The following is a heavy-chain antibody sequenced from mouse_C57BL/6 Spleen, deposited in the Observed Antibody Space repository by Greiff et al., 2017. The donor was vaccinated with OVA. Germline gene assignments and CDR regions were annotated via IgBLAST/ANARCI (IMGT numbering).Heavy chain of an antibody. D-gene: IGHD1-1*01. CDR1: GYTFTSYW. CDR3: ARAGEEGYGPGYFDV. J-gene: IGHJ1*03. CDR2: IHPNSGST. Sequence: QVQLQQPGAELVKPGASVKLSCKASGYTFTSYWMHWVKQRPGQGLEWIGMIHPNSGSTNYNEKFKSKATLTVDKSSSTAYMQLSSLTSEDSAVYYCARAGEEGYGPGYFDVWGTGTTVTVSS. V-gene: IGHV1-64*01.